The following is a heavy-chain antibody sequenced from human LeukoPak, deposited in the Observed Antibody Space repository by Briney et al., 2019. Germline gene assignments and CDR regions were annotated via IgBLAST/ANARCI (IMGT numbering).Heavy chain of an antibody. CDR1: RFTFSGYW. V-gene: IGHV3-74*03. CDR2: INSDGNGI. J-gene: IGHJ5*01. D-gene: IGHD6-19*01. CDR3: TRAGYSSGFDS. Sequence: GGSLRLSCAASRFTFSGYWMHWVRQAPGKGLVWVSRINSDGNGITYADSVKGRFTISRDNAKNTLYLQMNSLIAEDTAVYFCTRAGYSSGFDSWGQGTLVTVSS.